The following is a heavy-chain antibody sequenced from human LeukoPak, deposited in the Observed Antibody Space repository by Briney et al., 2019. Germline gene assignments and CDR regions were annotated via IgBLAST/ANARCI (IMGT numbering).Heavy chain of an antibody. V-gene: IGHV1-69*05. CDR2: IIPIFGTA. CDR1: GGTFSSYA. CDR3: ARGAFESTPYYDFWSGYSFDY. Sequence: SVKVSCKASGGTFSSYAISWVRQAPGQGLEWMGGIIPIFGTANYAQKFQGRVTITTDESTSTAYMELSSLRSEDTAVYYCARGAFESTPYYDFWSGYSFDYWGQGTLVTVSS. D-gene: IGHD3-3*01. J-gene: IGHJ4*02.